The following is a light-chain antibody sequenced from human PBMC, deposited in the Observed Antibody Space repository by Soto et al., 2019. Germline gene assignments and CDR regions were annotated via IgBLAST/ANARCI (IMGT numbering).Light chain of an antibody. CDR1: QSVSSSY. CDR3: QQYGSSRT. CDR2: GAS. V-gene: IGKV3-20*01. J-gene: IGKJ1*01. Sequence: EIVLTQSPGTLSLSPGERATLSCRASQSVSSSYLAWYQQKPGQAPRLLIYGASSRATGIPDRFSGSGSGTDFTLTIRRLEPEDFAVYYCQQYGSSRTFGQGTEVEIK.